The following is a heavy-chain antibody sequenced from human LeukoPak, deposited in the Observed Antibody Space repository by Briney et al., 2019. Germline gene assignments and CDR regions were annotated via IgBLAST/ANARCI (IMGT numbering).Heavy chain of an antibody. D-gene: IGHD4-11*01. CDR3: ARERLGAFDI. Sequence: SETLSLTCTVPGGSISSYYWSWIRQPPGKGLEWMGYIYYSGSTNYNPSLKSRVTISVDTSKNQFSLKLSSVTAADTAVYYCARERLGAFDIWGQGTMVTVSS. CDR2: IYYSGST. J-gene: IGHJ3*02. V-gene: IGHV4-59*01. CDR1: GGSISSYY.